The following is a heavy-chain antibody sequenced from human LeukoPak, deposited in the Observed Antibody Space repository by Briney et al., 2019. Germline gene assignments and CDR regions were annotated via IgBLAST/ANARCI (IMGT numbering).Heavy chain of an antibody. CDR2: IHNIGST. V-gene: IGHV4-59*02. D-gene: IGHD4-17*01. CDR1: GVSVSNYY. CDR3: AREKGDYLKHDIFDY. Sequence: PSETLSLTCTVSGVSVSNYYWNWIRQPPGKGLEWIGYIHNIGSTKYNPSLESRVTISVDTSKNQFSLKLSSVTAADTAVYYCAREKGDYLKHDIFDYWGQGTLVTVSS. J-gene: IGHJ4*02.